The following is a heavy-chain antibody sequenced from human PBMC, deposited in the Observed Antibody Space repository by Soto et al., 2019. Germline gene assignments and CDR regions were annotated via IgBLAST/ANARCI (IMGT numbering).Heavy chain of an antibody. CDR1: GGTFSSYA. CDR2: IIPIFGTA. J-gene: IGHJ4*02. CDR3: AREYYDSSGYYPQATFDY. V-gene: IGHV1-69*13. Sequence: SVKVSCKASGGTFSSYAISWVRQAPGQGLEWMGGIIPIFGTANYAQKFQGRVTITADESTSTAYMELSSLRSEDTAVYYCAREYYDSSGYYPQATFDYWGQGTPVTVSS. D-gene: IGHD3-22*01.